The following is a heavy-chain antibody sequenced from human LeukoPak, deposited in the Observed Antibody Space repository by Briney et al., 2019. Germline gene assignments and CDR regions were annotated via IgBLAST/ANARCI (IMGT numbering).Heavy chain of an antibody. CDR3: AKGTANYCSRTSCYSGIDY. Sequence: PGGSLRLSCAGSGFTFSTYSMNWVRQAPGKGLEWVSSITSSNNYIYYADSMKGRFTISRDNAKNSLYLQMNSLRAEDTAVYYCAKGTANYCSRTSCYSGIDYWGQGILVTVSS. CDR1: GFTFSTYS. D-gene: IGHD2-2*01. J-gene: IGHJ4*02. CDR2: ITSSNNYI. V-gene: IGHV3-21*01.